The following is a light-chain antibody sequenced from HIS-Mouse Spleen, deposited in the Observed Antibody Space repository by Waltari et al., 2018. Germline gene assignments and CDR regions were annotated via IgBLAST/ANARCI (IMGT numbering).Light chain of an antibody. J-gene: IGLJ3*02. CDR2: STN. Sequence: QTVVTQEPSFSVSPGGTVTLTCGLSYCPVPTSYYPSWYQQTPGQAPRTLIYSTNTRSSGVPDRFSGSILGNKAALTITGAQADDESDYYCVLYMGSGIWVFGGGTKLTVL. CDR1: YCPVPTSYY. CDR3: VLYMGSGIWV. V-gene: IGLV8-61*01.